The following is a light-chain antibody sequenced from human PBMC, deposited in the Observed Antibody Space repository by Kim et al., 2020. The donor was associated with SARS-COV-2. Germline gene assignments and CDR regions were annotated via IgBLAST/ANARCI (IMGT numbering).Light chain of an antibody. Sequence: PGERATLSCRASQSVSSYLAWYQQKPGQAPRLLIYDASNRATGIPARFSGSGSGTDFTLTISSLEPEDFAVYYCQQRSNWPPGTTFGGGTKV. CDR2: DAS. J-gene: IGKJ4*01. CDR1: QSVSSY. CDR3: QQRSNWPPGTT. V-gene: IGKV3-11*01.